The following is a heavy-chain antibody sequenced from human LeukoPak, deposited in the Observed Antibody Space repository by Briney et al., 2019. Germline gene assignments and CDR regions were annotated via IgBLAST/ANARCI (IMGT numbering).Heavy chain of an antibody. CDR1: GFTFSSYE. J-gene: IGHJ4*02. CDR3: ARHNYYASSGYFSL. V-gene: IGHV3-48*03. D-gene: IGHD3-22*01. Sequence: GGSLRLSCAASGFTFSSYEMNWVRQAPGKGLEWVSYISSSGSTIYYADSVKGRFTISRDNAKNSLYLQMNSLRAEDTAVYYCARHNYYASSGYFSLWGQGTLVTVSS. CDR2: ISSSGSTI.